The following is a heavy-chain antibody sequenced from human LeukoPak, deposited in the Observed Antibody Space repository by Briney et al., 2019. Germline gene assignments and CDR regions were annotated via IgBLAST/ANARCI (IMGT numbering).Heavy chain of an antibody. J-gene: IGHJ4*02. CDR2: ISAYNGNT. V-gene: IGHV1-18*01. CDR3: ARIYGDYVRTDFDY. D-gene: IGHD4-17*01. Sequence: GASVKVSCKASGGTFMRHSISWVRQAPGQGLEWMGWISAYNGNTNYAQKLQGRVTMTTDTSTSTACMELRSLRSDDTAVYYCARIYGDYVRTDFDYWGQGTLVTVSS. CDR1: GGTFMRHS.